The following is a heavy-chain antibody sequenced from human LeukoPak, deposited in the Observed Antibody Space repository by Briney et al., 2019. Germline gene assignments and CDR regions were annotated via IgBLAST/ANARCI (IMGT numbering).Heavy chain of an antibody. CDR3: ARDSSSTDYFDY. CDR2: IIPIFGTA. V-gene: IGHV1-69*05. J-gene: IGHJ4*02. D-gene: IGHD2-2*01. Sequence: GASVKVSCKASGGTFSSYAISWVRQAPGQGLEWMGGIIPIFGTANYAQKFQGRVTITTDESTSTAYMELSSLRSEDTAVYYCARDSSSTDYFDYWGQRTLVTVSS. CDR1: GGTFSSYA.